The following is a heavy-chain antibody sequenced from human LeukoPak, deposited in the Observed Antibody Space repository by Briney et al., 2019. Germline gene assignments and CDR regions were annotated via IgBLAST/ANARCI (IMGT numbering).Heavy chain of an antibody. D-gene: IGHD2-2*01. CDR3: ARVSGTVVPAAKDDY. V-gene: IGHV4-30-4*01. CDR1: GGSISSGDYY. Sequence: SQTLSLTCTVSGGSISSGDYYWSWIRQPPEKGLEWIGYIYYSGSTYYNPSLKSRVTISVDTSKNQFSLKLSSVTAADTAVYYCARVSGTVVPAAKDDYWGQGTLVTVSS. J-gene: IGHJ4*02. CDR2: IYYSGST.